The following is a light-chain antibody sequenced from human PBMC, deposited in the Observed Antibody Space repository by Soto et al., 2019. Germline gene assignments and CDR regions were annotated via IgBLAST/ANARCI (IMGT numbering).Light chain of an antibody. V-gene: IGKV3-15*01. CDR2: GAS. Sequence: EIVMSQSPATLSVSPGERATLSCRASQSVSSNLAWYQQRPGQAPRLLIYGASTRATGIPARFRGVGSGTEFTLTISSLQSEDFAIYYCQQYNNWPQTFGQGTKLEIK. CDR1: QSVSSN. J-gene: IGKJ2*01. CDR3: QQYNNWPQT.